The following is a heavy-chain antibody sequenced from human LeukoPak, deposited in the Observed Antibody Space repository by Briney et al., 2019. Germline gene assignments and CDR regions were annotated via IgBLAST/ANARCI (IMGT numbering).Heavy chain of an antibody. D-gene: IGHD2-8*01. Sequence: GGSLRLSCAASGFTFSSYWMHWVRQAPGKGLVWVSRINSDGSSTSYADSVRGRFTISRDNAKNTLYLQMNSLRAEDTAVYYCARALIGYYFDYWGQGTLVTVSS. CDR2: INSDGSST. J-gene: IGHJ4*02. V-gene: IGHV3-74*01. CDR1: GFTFSSYW. CDR3: ARALIGYYFDY.